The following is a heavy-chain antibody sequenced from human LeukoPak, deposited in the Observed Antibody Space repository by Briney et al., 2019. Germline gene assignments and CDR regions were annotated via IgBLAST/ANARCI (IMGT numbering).Heavy chain of an antibody. D-gene: IGHD6-13*01. CDR2: IYYSGST. CDR3: ARAHSSSWFHPPFDY. J-gene: IGHJ4*02. CDR1: GGSISSYY. Sequence: SETLSLTCTVSGGSISSYYWSWIRQSPGKGLEWIGYIYYSGSTNYNPSLKSRVTISVDTSKNQFSLKLSSVTAADTAVYYCARAHSSSWFHPPFDYWGQGTLVTVSS. V-gene: IGHV4-59*01.